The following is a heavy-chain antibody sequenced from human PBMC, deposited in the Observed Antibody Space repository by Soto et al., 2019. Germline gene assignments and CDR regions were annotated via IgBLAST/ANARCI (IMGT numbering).Heavy chain of an antibody. J-gene: IGHJ4*02. D-gene: IGHD3-3*01. CDR3: ARDQYYDFWSGSPVYFDY. Sequence: PGGSLRLSCAASGFTFSSYSMNWVRQAPGKGLEWVSYISSSSSTIYYADSVKGRFTISRDNAKNSLYLQMNSLRAEDTAVYYCARDQYYDFWSGSPVYFDYWGQGTLVTVLL. V-gene: IGHV3-48*01. CDR2: ISSSSSTI. CDR1: GFTFSSYS.